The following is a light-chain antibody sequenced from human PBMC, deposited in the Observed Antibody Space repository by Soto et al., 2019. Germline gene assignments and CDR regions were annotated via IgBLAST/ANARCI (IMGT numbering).Light chain of an antibody. CDR3: SSYTSSSTLYV. V-gene: IGLV2-14*01. Sequence: QSVLAQPASVSGSPGQSITISCTGTSSDVGGYNYVSWYQQHPGKAPKLMIYEVSNRPPGVSNRFSGSKSGNTAFLTISGLQAGDEADYYCSSYTSSSTLYVFGTGTKVTVL. J-gene: IGLJ1*01. CDR1: SSDVGGYNY. CDR2: EVS.